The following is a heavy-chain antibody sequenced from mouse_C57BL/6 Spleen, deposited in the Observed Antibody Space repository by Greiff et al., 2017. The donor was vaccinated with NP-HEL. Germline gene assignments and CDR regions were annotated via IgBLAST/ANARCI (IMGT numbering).Heavy chain of an antibody. V-gene: IGHV5-16*01. CDR3: ARVSGYVFDY. D-gene: IGHD3-2*02. J-gene: IGHJ2*01. CDR1: GFTFSDYY. Sequence: VQLKESEGGLVQPGSSMKLSCTASGFTFSDYYMAWVRQVPEKGLEWVANINYDGSSTYYLDSLKSRFIISRDNAKNILYLQMSSLKSEDTATYYCARVSGYVFDYWGQGTTLTVSS. CDR2: INYDGSST.